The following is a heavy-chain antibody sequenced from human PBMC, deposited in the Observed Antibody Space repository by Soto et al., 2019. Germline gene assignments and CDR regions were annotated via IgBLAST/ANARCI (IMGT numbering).Heavy chain of an antibody. V-gene: IGHV4-31*03. Sequence: NPSETLSLTCTVSGGSISSGGYYWSWIRQNPGKGLEWIGYIYYSGSTYYNPSLKSRVTISVDTSKKQFSLKLSSVTAADTAVYYCARDNSSGHGSLFDYWGQGTLVTVSS. CDR2: IYYSGST. J-gene: IGHJ4*02. CDR3: ARDNSSGHGSLFDY. CDR1: GGSISSGGYY. D-gene: IGHD3-22*01.